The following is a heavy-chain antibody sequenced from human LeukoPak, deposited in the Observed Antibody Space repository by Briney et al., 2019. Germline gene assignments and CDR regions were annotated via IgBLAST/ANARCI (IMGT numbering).Heavy chain of an antibody. CDR3: ARADDTQYYYGSGD. V-gene: IGHV3-23*02. D-gene: IGHD3-10*01. CDR1: GFTFSSHA. CDR2: ISGNGAGT. J-gene: IGHJ4*02. Sequence: HTGGSLRLSCTPSGFTFSSHAMSWVRQAPGKGLEWVSGISGNGAGTYYGDSVKGRFTISRDNSKNTLYLQMNSLRAEDTAVYYCARADDTQYYYGSGDWGQGTLVTVSS.